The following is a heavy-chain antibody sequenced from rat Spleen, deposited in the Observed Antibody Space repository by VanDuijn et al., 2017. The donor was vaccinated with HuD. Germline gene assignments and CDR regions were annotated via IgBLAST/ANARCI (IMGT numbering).Heavy chain of an antibody. V-gene: IGHV5-29*01. CDR3: ARRDSGFDY. Sequence: EVQLVESDGGLVQPGRSLKLSCAASGFTFSDYYMAWVRQAPTKGLEWVATISSDGRRNYYRDSVKGRFTISRDNAKSSLYLQMDSLRSEDTATYYCARRDSGFDYWGQGVMVTVSS. D-gene: IGHD4-3*01. CDR1: GFTFSDYY. CDR2: ISSDGRRN. J-gene: IGHJ2*01.